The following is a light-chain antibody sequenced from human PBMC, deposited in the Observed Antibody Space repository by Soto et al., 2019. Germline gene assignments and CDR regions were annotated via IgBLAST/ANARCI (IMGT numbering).Light chain of an antibody. CDR2: GAS. CDR1: QSVYVN. Sequence: EIVLTQSPGTLSLSPGEGATLSCRASQSVYVNLAWYQQKPGQSPRLLIYGASTRATDIPDRFSGGGSDGAFALNMSRLELEDFAVYYCHQYSGAPCAVGPGTKVII. V-gene: IGKV3-20*01. CDR3: HQYSGAPCA. J-gene: IGKJ3*01.